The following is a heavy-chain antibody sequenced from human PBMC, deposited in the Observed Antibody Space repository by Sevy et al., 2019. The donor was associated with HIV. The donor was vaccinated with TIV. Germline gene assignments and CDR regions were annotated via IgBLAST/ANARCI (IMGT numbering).Heavy chain of an antibody. Sequence: GGSLRLSCEASGFTFSSYAMHWVRQAPGKGLEWVAIIWSDGAYQYHGDSVKGRFIISRDNAKNTLYLQMNSLRVEDMAIYYCARGGYFYDNAAYYAFDSWGQGTLVTVSS. CDR3: ARGGYFYDNAAYYAFDS. V-gene: IGHV3-33*01. J-gene: IGHJ4*02. CDR2: IWSDGAYQ. D-gene: IGHD3-9*01. CDR1: GFTFSSYA.